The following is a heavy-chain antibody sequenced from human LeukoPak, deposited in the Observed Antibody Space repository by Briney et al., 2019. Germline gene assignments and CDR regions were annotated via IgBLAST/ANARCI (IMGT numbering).Heavy chain of an antibody. J-gene: IGHJ4*02. CDR1: GFTFSRYG. CDR2: ISYDGGDK. V-gene: IGHV3-30*18. D-gene: IGHD6-13*01. Sequence: PGGSLRLSCAASGFTFSRYGMHWVRQAPGKGLEWVAVISYDGGDKHYADSVKGRFTIPRDNSKHTLYLQMNSLRVEDAAVYYCAKDRDPAAAAYYFDYWGQGTLVTVSS. CDR3: AKDRDPAAAAYYFDY.